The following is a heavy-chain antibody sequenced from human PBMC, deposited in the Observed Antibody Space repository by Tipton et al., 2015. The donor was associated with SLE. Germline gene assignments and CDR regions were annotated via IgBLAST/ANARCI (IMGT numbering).Heavy chain of an antibody. CDR2: IYSGGTT. J-gene: IGHJ6*02. V-gene: IGHV3-53*05. CDR3: ASRRLIIFGHGMDV. Sequence: SLRLSCAASGFTVSNNYMSWVRQAPGKGLEWVSVIYSGGTTYYVYSVKGRFTISRDNSKNTLYLQMNSLRAEDTAVYYCASRRLIIFGHGMDVWGQGTTVTVSS. CDR1: GFTVSNNY. D-gene: IGHD3-16*01.